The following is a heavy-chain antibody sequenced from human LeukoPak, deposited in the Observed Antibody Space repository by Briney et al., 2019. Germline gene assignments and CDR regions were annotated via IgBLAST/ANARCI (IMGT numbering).Heavy chain of an antibody. J-gene: IGHJ4*02. CDR1: GFTFSSYS. D-gene: IGHD6-13*01. CDR3: ARDGTAVKFDY. V-gene: IGHV3-21*01. Sequence: GGSLRLSCAASGFTFSSYSMNWVRQAPGKGLEWVSSISSSGSYIYYADSPKGRFAISRDNAKNSLYLQMNSLRAEDTAVYYCARDGTAVKFDYWGQGTLVTVSS. CDR2: ISSSGSYI.